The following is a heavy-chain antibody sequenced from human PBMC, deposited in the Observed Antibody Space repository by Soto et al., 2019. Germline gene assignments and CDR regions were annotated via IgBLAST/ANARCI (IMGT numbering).Heavy chain of an antibody. Sequence: GGSLRLSCAASGFTVSSNYMSWVRQAPGKGLEWVSVIYAGGSTYYADSVKGRFTISRDNSKNTLYLQMNSLRAEVTAVYYCARDPGKDEAIDYWGQGTLVTVSS. CDR1: GFTVSSNY. CDR2: IYAGGST. J-gene: IGHJ4*02. CDR3: ARDPGKDEAIDY. V-gene: IGHV3-66*01.